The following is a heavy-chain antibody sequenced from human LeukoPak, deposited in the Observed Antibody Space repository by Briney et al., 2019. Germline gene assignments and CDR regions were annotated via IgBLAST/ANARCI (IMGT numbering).Heavy chain of an antibody. D-gene: IGHD2/OR15-2a*01. V-gene: IGHV3-48*04. CDR1: GFTFSTHD. Sequence: GGSLRLSCAASGFTFSTHDVNWVRQAPGKGLEWVSFINSRSSTIYYADSVKGQFTISRDNAKNSVYLQMNSLRAEDTAVYYCTGDATYYLRYGYFDYWGQGTLVTVSS. CDR3: TGDATYYLRYGYFDY. CDR2: INSRSSTI. J-gene: IGHJ4*02.